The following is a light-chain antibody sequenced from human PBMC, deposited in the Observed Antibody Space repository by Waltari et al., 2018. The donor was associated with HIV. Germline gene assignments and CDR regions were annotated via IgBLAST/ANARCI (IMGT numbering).Light chain of an antibody. CDR2: GKN. Sequence: SELTQDPAVSVALGQTVRITCQGASLRNYYSIWYQQKPGQAPVLVIYGKNNRPSGIPDRFSGSSSGNTASLTITATQADDEADYYCNSWDTNPEGVVFGGGTKLTVL. J-gene: IGLJ3*02. V-gene: IGLV3-19*01. CDR1: SLRNYY. CDR3: NSWDTNPEGVV.